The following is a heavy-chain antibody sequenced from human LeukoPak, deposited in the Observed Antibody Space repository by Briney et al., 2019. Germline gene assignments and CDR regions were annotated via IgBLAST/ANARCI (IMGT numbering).Heavy chain of an antibody. CDR3: ARGRFAIGPGGTGLGI. CDR1: GGSISTFY. V-gene: IGHV4-59*12. Sequence: SETLSLTCTVSGGSISTFYWSWIRQPPGKGLEWIGYIYFSGSTYYTPSLKSRVTMSVDTSKNQFSLKLNSVTAADTAVYYCARGRFAIGPGGTGLGIWGQGTMVTVSS. J-gene: IGHJ3*02. CDR2: IYFSGST. D-gene: IGHD6-13*01.